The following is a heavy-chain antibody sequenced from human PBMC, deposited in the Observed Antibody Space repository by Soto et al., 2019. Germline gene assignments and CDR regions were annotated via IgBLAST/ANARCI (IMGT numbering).Heavy chain of an antibody. CDR1: GFTFSSYG. CDR2: ISYDGSNK. CDR3: AKELTSDILTGYYNVYYYYGMDV. D-gene: IGHD3-9*01. V-gene: IGHV3-30*18. Sequence: SLRLSCAASGFTFSSYGMHWVRQAPGKGLEWVAVISYDGSNKYYADSVKGRFTISRDNSKNTLYLQMNSLRAEDTAVYYCAKELTSDILTGYYNVYYYYGMDVWVQGTTVT. J-gene: IGHJ6*02.